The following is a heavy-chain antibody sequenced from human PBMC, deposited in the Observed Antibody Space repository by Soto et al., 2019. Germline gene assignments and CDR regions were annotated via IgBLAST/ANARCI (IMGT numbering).Heavy chain of an antibody. CDR1: GFTFSSYG. D-gene: IGHD2-15*01. J-gene: IGHJ4*02. CDR3: ARESKRYCSGGSCHYFDY. CDR2: IWYDGSNK. V-gene: IGHV3-33*01. Sequence: GGSLRLSCAASGFTFSSYGMHWVRQAPGKGLEWVAVIWYDGSNKYYADSVKGRFTISRDNSKNTLYLQMKSLRAEDTAVYYCARESKRYCSGGSCHYFDYWGQGALVTSPQ.